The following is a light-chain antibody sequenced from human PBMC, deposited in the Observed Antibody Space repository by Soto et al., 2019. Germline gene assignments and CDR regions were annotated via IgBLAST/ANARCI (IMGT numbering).Light chain of an antibody. CDR3: QQYNNYWT. V-gene: IGKV1-5*03. CDR1: PSICYW. CDR2: KAS. Sequence: DIPKTQSSSTLSAFVGSQIHIHCPAPPSICYWLAWYQQKPGKAPNLLIYKASSLESGVPSRFSGSGSGTEFTLTISSLQPDDFATYYCQQYNNYWTFGQGTKVEIK. J-gene: IGKJ1*01.